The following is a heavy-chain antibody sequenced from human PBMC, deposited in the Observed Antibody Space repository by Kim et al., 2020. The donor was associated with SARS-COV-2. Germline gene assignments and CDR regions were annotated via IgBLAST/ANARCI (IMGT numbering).Heavy chain of an antibody. CDR2: ISSSSSYI. D-gene: IGHD4-17*01. V-gene: IGHV3-21*01. CDR3: ARGGDYGLYNWFDP. J-gene: IGHJ5*02. Sequence: GGSLRLSCAASGFTFSSYSMNWVRQAPGKGLEWVSSISSSSSYIYYADSVKGRFTISRDNAKNSLYLQMNSMRAEDTAVYYCARGGDYGLYNWFDPLGQGNLVTVSS. CDR1: GFTFSSYS.